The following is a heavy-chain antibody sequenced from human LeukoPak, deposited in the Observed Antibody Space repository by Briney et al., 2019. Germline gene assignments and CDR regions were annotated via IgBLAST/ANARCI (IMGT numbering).Heavy chain of an antibody. D-gene: IGHD6-19*01. CDR3: ARGRSSGLSSSIDY. V-gene: IGHV4-34*01. CDR2: INHSGST. Sequence: GSLRLSCAASGFTFSSYAMNWIRQPPGKGLEWIGEINHSGSTNFNPSLKSRVTISLDTSKNQFSLKLTSVTAADTAVYFCARGRSSGLSSSIDYWGQGTLVTVSS. J-gene: IGHJ4*02. CDR1: GFTFSSYA.